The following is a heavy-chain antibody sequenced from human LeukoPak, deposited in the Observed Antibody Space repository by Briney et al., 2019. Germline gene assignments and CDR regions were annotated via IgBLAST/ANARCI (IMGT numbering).Heavy chain of an antibody. J-gene: IGHJ4*02. D-gene: IGHD2-2*01. CDR3: AKQDHIVVVPAAIYFYY. V-gene: IGHV3-23*01. CDR1: GFTFSSYA. CDR2: ISGSGGST. Sequence: GGSPRLSCAASGFTFSSYAMSWVRQAPGKGLEWVSAISGSGGSTYYADSVKGRFTISRDNSKNTLYLQMNSLRAEDTAVYYCAKQDHIVVVPAAIYFYYWGQGTLVTVSS.